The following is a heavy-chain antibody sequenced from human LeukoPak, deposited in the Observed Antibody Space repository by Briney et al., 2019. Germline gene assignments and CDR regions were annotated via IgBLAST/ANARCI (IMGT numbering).Heavy chain of an antibody. J-gene: IGHJ4*02. CDR2: ISSNGNTI. CDR3: ARDGYNYFDF. D-gene: IGHD1-1*01. CDR1: GFTFRNYY. V-gene: IGHV3-11*01. Sequence: GGSLRLSCAASGFTFRNYYMIWIRQATGKGLEWLSYISSNGNTIYYADSVRSRFTVSRDNVKNSLFVEMNSLRAEDTAVYYCARDGYNYFDFWGQGTLVTVSS.